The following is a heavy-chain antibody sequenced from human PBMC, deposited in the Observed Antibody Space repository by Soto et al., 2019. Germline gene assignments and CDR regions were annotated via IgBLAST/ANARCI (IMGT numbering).Heavy chain of an antibody. CDR2: ISWNSGSI. CDR3: AKAGSYGYPLPLDY. D-gene: IGHD5-18*01. CDR1: GFTFDDYA. Sequence: QAGGSLRLSCAASGFTFDDYAMHWVRQAPGKGLEWVSGISWNSGSIGYADSVKGRFTISRDNAKNSLYLQMNSLRAEDTALYYCAKAGSYGYPLPLDYWGQGTLVTVSS. J-gene: IGHJ4*02. V-gene: IGHV3-9*01.